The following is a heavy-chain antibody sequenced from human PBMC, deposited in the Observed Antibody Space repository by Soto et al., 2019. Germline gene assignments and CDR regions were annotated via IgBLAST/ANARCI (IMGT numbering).Heavy chain of an antibody. CDR1: GYTFTSYG. CDR2: ISAYNGNK. J-gene: IGHJ6*02. CDR3: ARDLEGATNYCAGMDV. V-gene: IGHV1-18*01. D-gene: IGHD1-26*01. Sequence: QVQLVQSGADVKKPGASVKVSCKASGYTFTSYGISWVRQAPGQGLEWMGWISAYNGNKNYAQKVQGRVTMTRDTSTSTAYMELRSLRSDDTAVYYCARDLEGATNYCAGMDVGGQVTTVTVSS.